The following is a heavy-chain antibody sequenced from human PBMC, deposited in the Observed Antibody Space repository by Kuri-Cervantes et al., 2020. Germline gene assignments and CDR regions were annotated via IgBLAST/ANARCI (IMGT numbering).Heavy chain of an antibody. CDR2: ISYDGSNK. CDR3: ARWAYDSYYCYGMDV. J-gene: IGHJ6*02. Sequence: GESLKISCAASGFTFSSYAMHWVRQAPGKGLEWVAVISYDGSNKYYADSVKGRFTISRDDSKNTLYLQMNSLRAEDTAVYYCARWAYDSYYCYGMDVWGQGTTVTVSS. CDR1: GFTFSSYA. V-gene: IGHV3-30-3*01. D-gene: IGHD3-22*01.